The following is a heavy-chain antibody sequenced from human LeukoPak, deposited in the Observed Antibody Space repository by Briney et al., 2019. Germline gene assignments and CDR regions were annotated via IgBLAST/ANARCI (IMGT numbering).Heavy chain of an antibody. J-gene: IGHJ6*03. CDR1: GFTFSSYG. V-gene: IGHV3-23*01. D-gene: IGHD4-11*01. Sequence: HPGGTLRLSCAASGFTFSSYGMSWVRQAPGKGLEWVSGISGSGGSTHYADSVKGRFTISRDNSKNTLYLQMNSLSAEDTAVYYCATDLGKLQSILAHYYYYMDVWGKGTTVTVSS. CDR3: ATDLGKLQSILAHYYYYMDV. CDR2: ISGSGGST.